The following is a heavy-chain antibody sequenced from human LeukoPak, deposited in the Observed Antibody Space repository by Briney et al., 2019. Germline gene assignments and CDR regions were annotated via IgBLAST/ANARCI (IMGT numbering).Heavy chain of an antibody. CDR2: ISSSSSYI. CDR1: GFTFSSYS. Sequence: GGFLRLSCAASGFTFSSYSMNWVRQAPGKGLEWVSSISSSSSYIYYADSVKGRFTISRDNAKNSLYLQMNSLRAEDTAVYYCASDDILTGYPFDYWGQGTLVTVSS. D-gene: IGHD3-9*01. CDR3: ASDDILTGYPFDY. V-gene: IGHV3-21*01. J-gene: IGHJ4*02.